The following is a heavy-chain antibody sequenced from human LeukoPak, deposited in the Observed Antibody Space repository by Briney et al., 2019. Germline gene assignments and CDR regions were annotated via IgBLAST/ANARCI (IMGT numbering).Heavy chain of an antibody. D-gene: IGHD3-9*01. V-gene: IGHV4-59*12. CDR1: GGSISSYY. Sequence: SETLSLTCTVSGGSISSYYWSWIRQPPGKGLEWIGYIYHSGSTYYNPSLKSRVTISVDRSKNQFSLKLSSVTAADTAVYYCARGDILTTFGYWGQGTLVTVSS. J-gene: IGHJ4*02. CDR3: ARGDILTTFGY. CDR2: IYHSGST.